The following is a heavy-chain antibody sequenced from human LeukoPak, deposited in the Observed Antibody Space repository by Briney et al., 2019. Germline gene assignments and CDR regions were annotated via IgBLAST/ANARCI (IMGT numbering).Heavy chain of an antibody. V-gene: IGHV4-4*07. CDR2: IYTSGST. J-gene: IGHJ5*02. CDR1: GGSISSYY. CDR3: ASTMVRGAIDWLDP. D-gene: IGHD3-10*01. Sequence: SETLSLTCTVSGGSISSYYWSWIRQPAGKGLEWIGRIYTSGSTNYNPSLKSRVTMSVDTSKNQFSLKLSSVTAADTAVYYCASTMVRGAIDWLDPWGQGTLVTVSS.